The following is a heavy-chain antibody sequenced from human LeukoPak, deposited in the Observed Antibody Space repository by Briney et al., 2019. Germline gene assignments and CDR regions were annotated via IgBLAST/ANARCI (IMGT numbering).Heavy chain of an antibody. J-gene: IGHJ4*02. CDR1: GFTFSSYA. CDR3: SRDRSGSYY. V-gene: IGHV3-23*01. CDR2: ISDSDDTT. D-gene: IGHD1-26*01. Sequence: PGGSLRLSCAASGFTFSSYAMTWVRQAPGKGLEWVSTISDSDDTTFYAESVKGRFTISRDNSKNTLYLQMNSLRAEDTATYYCSRDRSGSYYWGQGILVAVSS.